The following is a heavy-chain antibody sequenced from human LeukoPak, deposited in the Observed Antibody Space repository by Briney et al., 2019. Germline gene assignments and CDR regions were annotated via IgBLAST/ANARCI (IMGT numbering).Heavy chain of an antibody. CDR1: GYTLTELS. V-gene: IGHV1-24*01. Sequence: ASVKVSCKVSGYTLTELSIHWVRQAPGKGLEWMGGFDSEDGETIYAQKSQGRVTMTEDTSTDTAYMELSSLRSEDTAVYYCATDPGITGTTGPFDYWGQGTLVTVSS. CDR2: FDSEDGET. J-gene: IGHJ4*02. CDR3: ATDPGITGTTGPFDY. D-gene: IGHD1-7*01.